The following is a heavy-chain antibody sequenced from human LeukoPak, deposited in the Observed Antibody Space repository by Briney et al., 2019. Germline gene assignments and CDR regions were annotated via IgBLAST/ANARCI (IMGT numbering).Heavy chain of an antibody. CDR1: GGTCNNSA. D-gene: IGHD4-17*01. CDR2: IMPLFGTA. CDR3: ARDVHGDYGSGWFDP. Sequence: SSVKVSCKTSGGTCNNSAISWVRQAPGQGLEWLGGIMPLFGTAGYAQKFQGIVTITKDESTRTVYLELTSLTSDDTAVYYCARDVHGDYGSGWFDPWGQGTLVSVSS. V-gene: IGHV1-69*05. J-gene: IGHJ5*02.